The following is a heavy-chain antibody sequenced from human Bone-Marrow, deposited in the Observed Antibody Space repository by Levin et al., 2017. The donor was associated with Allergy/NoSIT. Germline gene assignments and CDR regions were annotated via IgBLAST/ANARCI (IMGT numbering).Heavy chain of an antibody. CDR2: IYHSGAT. Sequence: SETLSLTCAVSGGSISSNNWWSWVRQSPGKGLEWIGEIYHSGATNYKPSLRSRVTISLDKSKNHFSLKLSSVTAADTAVYYCARVRGIYSFDAFDIWGQGTVVTVSS. CDR3: ARVRGIYSFDAFDI. J-gene: IGHJ3*02. CDR1: GGSISSNNW. V-gene: IGHV4-4*02. D-gene: IGHD5-12*01.